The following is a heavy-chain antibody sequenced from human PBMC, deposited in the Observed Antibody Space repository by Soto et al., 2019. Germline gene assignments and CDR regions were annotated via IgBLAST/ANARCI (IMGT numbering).Heavy chain of an antibody. Sequence: SETLSLTCAVYGGSFSGYYWTWIRQPPGKGLEWIGQVNHSGSTNYNPSLRSRVTISVDTSKNQFSLKLSSVTAADTAVYYCARGISMLVVVQTDAPDKYYFDSWGLGTLVTVSS. CDR1: GGSFSGYY. V-gene: IGHV4-34*01. D-gene: IGHD2-8*02. CDR3: ARGISMLVVVQTDAPDKYYFDS. CDR2: VNHSGST. J-gene: IGHJ4*02.